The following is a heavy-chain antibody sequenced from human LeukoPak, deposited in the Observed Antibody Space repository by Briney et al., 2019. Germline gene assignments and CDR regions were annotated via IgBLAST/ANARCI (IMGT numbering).Heavy chain of an antibody. CDR2: IFYTGKT. CDR3: ARIFDS. V-gene: IGHV4-61*05. CDR1: GDSMTTSDYC. J-gene: IGHJ4*02. Sequence: SDTLSLTCTVSGDSMTTSDYCWGWIRQSREKGLEWIGDIFYTGKTNYNPSLKSRVTISLPPSRVRFSLGLTSVTAAARAVYYCARIFDSWGQGTLVSVSS.